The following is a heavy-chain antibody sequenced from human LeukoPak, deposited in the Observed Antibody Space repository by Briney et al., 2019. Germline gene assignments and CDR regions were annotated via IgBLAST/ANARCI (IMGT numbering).Heavy chain of an antibody. V-gene: IGHV3-30-3*01. D-gene: IGHD6-19*01. Sequence: GGSLRLSCAASGFTFSSYAMHWVRQAPGKGLEWVAVISYDGSNKYYADSVKGRFTISRDDSKNTLYLQMNSLRAEDTAVYYCAREPSSGSTYLDYWGQGTLVTVSS. CDR1: GFTFSSYA. CDR2: ISYDGSNK. CDR3: AREPSSGSTYLDY. J-gene: IGHJ4*02.